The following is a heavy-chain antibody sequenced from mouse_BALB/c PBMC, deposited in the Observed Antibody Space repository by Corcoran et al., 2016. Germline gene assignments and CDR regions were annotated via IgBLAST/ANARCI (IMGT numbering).Heavy chain of an antibody. Sequence: QIQLVQSGPELKKPGETVKITCKASGYTFTNYGMNWVKQAPGKGLKWMGWINTYTGEPTYADDFKGRFAFSLETSASTAYLQINNLKNEDMATYFCARGSSCYDYWGQGTTLTVSS. CDR1: GYTFTNYG. J-gene: IGHJ2*01. D-gene: IGHD3-1*01. CDR3: ARGSSCYDY. V-gene: IGHV9-1*02. CDR2: INTYTGEP.